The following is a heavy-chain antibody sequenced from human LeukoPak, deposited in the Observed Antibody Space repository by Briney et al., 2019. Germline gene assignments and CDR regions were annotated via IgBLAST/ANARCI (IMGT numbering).Heavy chain of an antibody. CDR2: IRSKAYGGTT. CDR3: TRDVLSDFWSGYSPVDY. Sequence: GGSLRLSCTASGFTFGDYAMSWVRQAPGKGLEWVGFIRSKAYGGTTEYAASVKGRFTISRDGSKSIAYLQMNSLKTEDTAVYYCTRDVLSDFWSGYSPVDYWGQGTLVTVSS. D-gene: IGHD3-3*01. J-gene: IGHJ4*02. CDR1: GFTFGDYA. V-gene: IGHV3-49*04.